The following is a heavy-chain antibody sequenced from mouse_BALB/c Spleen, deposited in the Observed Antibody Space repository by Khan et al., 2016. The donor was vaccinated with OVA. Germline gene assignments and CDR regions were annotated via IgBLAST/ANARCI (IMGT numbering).Heavy chain of an antibody. CDR3: ASSKSCGSGLCAIDC. CDR1: GYTFTSYW. CDR2: IGPGSGSS. J-gene: IGHJ4*01. Sequence: DLVKPGASVKLSCKVSGYTFTSYWINWIKQRPGQGLEWIGQIGPGSGSSYYNDMFKGKAILSVEASSRTVYIQLSSLSSEVSAVYFCASSKSCGSGLCAIDCWSAAASVTVSS. D-gene: IGHD1-1*01. V-gene: IGHV1S41*01.